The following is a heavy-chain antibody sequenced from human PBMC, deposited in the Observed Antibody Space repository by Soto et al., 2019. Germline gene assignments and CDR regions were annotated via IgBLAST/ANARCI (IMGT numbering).Heavy chain of an antibody. CDR2: IRGDGSNA. CDR1: GGIFHGYG. D-gene: IGHD3-3*01. CDR3: AKLPIFGVGFDY. V-gene: IGHV3-30*02. J-gene: IGHJ4*02. Sequence: GGSLRLSCAVPGGIFHGYGMHWVRQAPGKGLEWVAIIRGDGSNAYYADSVKGRFTISRDNSKNTLYLQMNSLRAEDTAVYYCAKLPIFGVGFDYWGQGTLVTVSS.